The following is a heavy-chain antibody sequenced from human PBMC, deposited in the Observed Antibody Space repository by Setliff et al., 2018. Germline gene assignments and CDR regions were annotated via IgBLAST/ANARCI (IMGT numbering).Heavy chain of an antibody. Sequence: PSETLSLTCTVSGGSISTSSYWGWIRQPPGKGLEWIGSIYYSGTTYYNPSLKSRVTISVDTPKNQFSLKLSSVTAADTAVYYCARRGYYYGWGDSNAFDIWGQGTMVTVSS. CDR2: IYYSGTT. D-gene: IGHD3-10*01. J-gene: IGHJ3*02. CDR1: GGSISTSSY. V-gene: IGHV4-39*01. CDR3: ARRGYYYGWGDSNAFDI.